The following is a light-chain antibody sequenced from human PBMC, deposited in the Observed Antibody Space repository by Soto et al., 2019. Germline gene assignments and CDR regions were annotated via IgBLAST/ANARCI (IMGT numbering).Light chain of an antibody. J-gene: IGLJ1*01. CDR1: SSDVGGYNY. CDR3: SSYTSNSPYV. Sequence: QSVLTQPASVSGSPGQSITISCTGTSSDVGGYNYVSWYQQHPGKAPKLMIYEVNNRPSGVSNRLSGSKSGNTASLTISGLQAEDEADYYCSSYTSNSPYVFGTGTKVTVL. V-gene: IGLV2-14*01. CDR2: EVN.